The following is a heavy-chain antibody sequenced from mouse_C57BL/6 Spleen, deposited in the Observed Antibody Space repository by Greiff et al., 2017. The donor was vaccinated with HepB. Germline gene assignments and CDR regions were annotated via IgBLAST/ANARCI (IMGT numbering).Heavy chain of an antibody. J-gene: IGHJ3*01. CDR2: INPNNGGT. CDR1: GYTFTDYN. V-gene: IGHV1-18*01. D-gene: IGHD1-1*01. Sequence: EVKLQQSGPELVKPGASVKIPCKASGYTFTDYNMDWVKQSHGKSLEWIGDINPNNGGTIYNQKFKGKATLTVDKSSSTAYMELRSLTSEDTAVYYCALYGSSRAWFAYWGQGTLVTVSA. CDR3: ALYGSSRAWFAY.